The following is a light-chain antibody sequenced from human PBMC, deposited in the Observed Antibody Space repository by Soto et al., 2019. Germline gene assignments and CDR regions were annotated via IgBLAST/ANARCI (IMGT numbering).Light chain of an antibody. CDR2: AAS. Sequence: EIVLTQSPATLSLSPGERATLSCRASQSVGSSLAWYQQKLGQAPRLLIYAASDRATGIPGRFSGSRSGTDFTLIISNLEPEDFAFYYCQQGNTWPWTFGQGTKVDIK. CDR3: QQGNTWPWT. J-gene: IGKJ1*01. V-gene: IGKV3-11*01. CDR1: QSVGSS.